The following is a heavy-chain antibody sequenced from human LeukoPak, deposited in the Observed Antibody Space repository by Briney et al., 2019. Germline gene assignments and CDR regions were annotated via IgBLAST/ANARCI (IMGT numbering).Heavy chain of an antibody. D-gene: IGHD1-26*01. Sequence: PSETLSLTCTVSGGSISGYYWSWIRQPPGKRLEWIGNIYYSGTVNYSPSLKSRVTISVDTSNNQFSLNLNSVTAADTAVYYCARVVGEGDYFDYWGQGTLVTVSS. CDR3: ARVVGEGDYFDY. V-gene: IGHV4-59*01. CDR2: IYYSGTV. J-gene: IGHJ4*02. CDR1: GGSISGYY.